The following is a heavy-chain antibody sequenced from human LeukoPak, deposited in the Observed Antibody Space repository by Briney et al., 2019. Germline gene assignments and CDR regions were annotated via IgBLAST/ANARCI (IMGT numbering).Heavy chain of an antibody. CDR1: GFTFSSYA. J-gene: IGHJ6*02. Sequence: GGSLRLSCAASGFTFSSYAMSWVRQAPGKGLEWVSAISGSGGSTYYADSVKGRFTISRDNSKNTLYLQMNSLRAEDTAVYYCARYSSSWYYYDMDVWGQGTTVTVSS. D-gene: IGHD6-13*01. V-gene: IGHV3-23*01. CDR2: ISGSGGST. CDR3: ARYSSSWYYYDMDV.